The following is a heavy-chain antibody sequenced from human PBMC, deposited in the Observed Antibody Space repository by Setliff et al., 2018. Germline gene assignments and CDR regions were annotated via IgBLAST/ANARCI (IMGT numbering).Heavy chain of an antibody. Sequence: ASVKVSCKASGYSFTGFYMHWLRQAPGQGPEWMGIIHTGGGSASYAQKFQGRVTMTSDTSTSTVYMEMNSVRPDDTAIYYCARGGLAAAGRKGDFEYWGQGTQVT. D-gene: IGHD6-13*01. J-gene: IGHJ4*02. CDR3: ARGGLAAAGRKGDFEY. CDR2: IHTGGGSA. V-gene: IGHV1-46*01. CDR1: GYSFTGFY.